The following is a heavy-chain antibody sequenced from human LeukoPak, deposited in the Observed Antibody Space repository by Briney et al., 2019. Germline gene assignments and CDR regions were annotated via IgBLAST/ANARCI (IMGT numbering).Heavy chain of an antibody. CDR3: ARAMVRGVPFDY. V-gene: IGHV3-30-3*01. CDR1: GFAFSSYA. CDR2: ISFDGNTK. J-gene: IGHJ4*02. D-gene: IGHD3-10*01. Sequence: GGSLRLSCAASGFAFSSYAMHWVRQAPGKGLEWLAVISFDGNTKYYADSAKGRFTISRDNSKNTLYVQISSLRVEDTAVYYCARAMVRGVPFDYWGQGTLVTVSS.